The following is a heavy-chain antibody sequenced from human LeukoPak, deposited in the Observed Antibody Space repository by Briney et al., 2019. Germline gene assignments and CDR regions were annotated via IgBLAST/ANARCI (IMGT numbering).Heavy chain of an antibody. Sequence: GGSLRLSCAASGFTFRKYNMNWVRQAPGKGLEWVSSISSSSSYIYYADSVKGRFTISRDNAKNSLYLQMNSLRAEDTAVYYCARTNRLKNDYWGQGTLVTVSS. CDR2: ISSSSSYI. CDR3: ARTNRLKNDY. V-gene: IGHV3-21*01. CDR1: GFTFRKYN. J-gene: IGHJ4*02. D-gene: IGHD1-14*01.